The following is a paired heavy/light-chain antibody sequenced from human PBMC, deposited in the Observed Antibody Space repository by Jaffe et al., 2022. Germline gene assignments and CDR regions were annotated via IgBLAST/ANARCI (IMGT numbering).Light chain of an antibody. CDR3: QVWDSSSDPVV. CDR2: YDS. V-gene: IGLV3-21*04. Sequence: SYVLTQPPSVSVAPGKTARITCGGNNIGSKSVHWYQQKPGQAPVLVIYYDSDRPSGIPERFSGSNSGNTATLTISRVEAGDEADYYCQVWDSSSDPVVFGGGTKLTVL. J-gene: IGLJ2*01. CDR1: NIGSKS.
Heavy chain of an antibody. CDR3: TRAREEGELLPNPHDAFDI. CDR1: GFTFGDYA. D-gene: IGHD1-26*01. V-gene: IGHV3-49*04. J-gene: IGHJ3*02. CDR2: IRSKAYGGTT. Sequence: EVQLVESGGGLVQPGRSLRLSCTASGFTFGDYAMSWVRQAPGKGLEWVGFIRSKAYGGTTEYAASVKGRFTISRDDSKSIAYLQMNSLKTEDTAVYYCTRAREEGELLPNPHDAFDIWGQGTMVTVSS.